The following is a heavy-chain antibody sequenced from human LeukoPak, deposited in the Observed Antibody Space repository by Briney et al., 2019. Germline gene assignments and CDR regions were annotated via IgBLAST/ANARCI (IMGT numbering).Heavy chain of an antibody. CDR3: ARWNYYGSGSYYLTLYYFDY. V-gene: IGHV4-31*03. Sequence: SETLSLTCTVSGGSISSGGYYWSWIRQHPGKGLEWIGYIYYSGSTYYNPSLKSRVTISVDTSKNQFSLKLSSVTAADTAVYYCARWNYYGSGSYYLTLYYFDYWGQGTLVTVSS. J-gene: IGHJ4*02. CDR1: GGSISSGGYY. D-gene: IGHD3-10*01. CDR2: IYYSGST.